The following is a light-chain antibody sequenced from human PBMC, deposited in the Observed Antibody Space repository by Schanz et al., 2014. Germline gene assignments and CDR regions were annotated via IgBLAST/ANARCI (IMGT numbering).Light chain of an antibody. J-gene: IGKJ1*01. CDR1: QNVATN. Sequence: EIVLTQSPATLSLSPGETATLSCRASQNVATNLAWYQQKPGQAPRLLIYGASSRATGIPDRFSGSGSGTDFTLTISRLEPEDFAVYYCQHYGSSSWTFGQGTKVEIK. V-gene: IGKV3-20*01. CDR2: GAS. CDR3: QHYGSSSWT.